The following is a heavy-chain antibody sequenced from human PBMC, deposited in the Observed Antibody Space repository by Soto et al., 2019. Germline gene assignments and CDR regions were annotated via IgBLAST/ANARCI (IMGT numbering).Heavy chain of an antibody. CDR3: ARDWESTVSTWSFGAF. V-gene: IGHV1-69*08. Sequence: QVQLVQSGAEVKKPGSSVKVSCKASGGTFSPYTINCVRQAPGQVLEWMGRIIPFLGVTNDGQKFQARVTITADKSTTTAYMELSGLRFEDTAVYYCARDWESTVSTWSFGAFWGRGTLVTVSS. CDR1: GGTFSPYT. CDR2: IIPFLGVT. D-gene: IGHD3-10*01. J-gene: IGHJ4*02.